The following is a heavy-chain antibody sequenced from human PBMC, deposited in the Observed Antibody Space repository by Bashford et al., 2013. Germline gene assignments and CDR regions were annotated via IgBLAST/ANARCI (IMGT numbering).Heavy chain of an antibody. V-gene: IGHV1-18*01. CDR3: ARERGYSGYDLGDYYYYGMDV. D-gene: IGHD5-12*01. J-gene: IGHJ6*02. CDR2: ISAYNGNT. Sequence: ASVKVSCKASGYTFTSYGISWVRQAPGQGLEWMGWISAYNGNTNYAQKLQGRVTMTTDTSTSTAYMELRSLRSDDTAVYYCARERGYSGYDLGDYYYYGMDVWGQGTTVTVSS. CDR1: GYTFTSYG.